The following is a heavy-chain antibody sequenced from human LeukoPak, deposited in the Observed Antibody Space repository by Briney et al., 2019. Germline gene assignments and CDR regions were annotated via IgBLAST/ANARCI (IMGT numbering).Heavy chain of an antibody. CDR2: IYTSGST. D-gene: IGHD6-13*01. V-gene: IGHV4-4*07. Sequence: PSETLSLTCTVSGGSISSYYWSWIRQPAGKGLEWIGRIYTSGSTNYNPSLKSRVTMSVDTSKNQFSLKLSSVTAADTALYYCASPFIAAAGMGAFDIWGQGTMVTVSS. J-gene: IGHJ3*02. CDR1: GGSISSYY. CDR3: ASPFIAAAGMGAFDI.